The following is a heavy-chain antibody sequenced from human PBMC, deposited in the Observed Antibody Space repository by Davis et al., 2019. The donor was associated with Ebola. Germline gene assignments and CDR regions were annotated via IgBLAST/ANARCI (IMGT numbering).Heavy chain of an antibody. CDR3: ARLTVVPAAIYFDY. D-gene: IGHD2-2*01. CDR2: IIPIFGTA. V-gene: IGHV1-69*06. J-gene: IGHJ4*02. Sequence: AASVMVSCRASGGTFSSYATSWVLQAPGQGLEWMGGIIPIFGTAYYAQKFQGRVTITADKSTSKAYMELSSLRSEDTAVYYCARLTVVPAAIYFDYWGQGTLVTVSS. CDR1: GGTFSSYA.